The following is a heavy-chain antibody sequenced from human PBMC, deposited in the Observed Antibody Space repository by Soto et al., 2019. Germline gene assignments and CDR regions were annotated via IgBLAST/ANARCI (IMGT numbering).Heavy chain of an antibody. CDR1: GDSISSRSYY. CDR3: ARQRTPVVIQAYFDV. D-gene: IGHD2-21*01. V-gene: IGHV4-39*01. CDR2: IYYSGST. Sequence: LSLTCTVTGDSISSRSYYWGWIRQPPGKGLEWIGSIYYSGSTYNNPSLRSRVSMSIDTSKDQFSLKLKSVTAADTALYFCARQRTPVVIQAYFDVWGPGSLVTVSS. J-gene: IGHJ4*02.